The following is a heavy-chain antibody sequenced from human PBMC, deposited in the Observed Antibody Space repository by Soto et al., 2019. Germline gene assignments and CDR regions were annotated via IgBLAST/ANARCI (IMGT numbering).Heavy chain of an antibody. CDR2: ISAHNGNT. V-gene: IGHV1-18*01. D-gene: IGHD2-15*01. CDR1: GYTFTSYG. CDR3: ARADYCSGGSCYPGATDY. J-gene: IGHJ4*02. Sequence: QVQLVQSGAEVKKPGASVKVSCKASGYTFTSYGINWLRQAPGQGLEWVGWISAHNGNTKYAQNLQGRVNMTTDTSTSTAYMEMGSLRSDDTAVYYCARADYCSGGSCYPGATDYWGQGTLVTVSS.